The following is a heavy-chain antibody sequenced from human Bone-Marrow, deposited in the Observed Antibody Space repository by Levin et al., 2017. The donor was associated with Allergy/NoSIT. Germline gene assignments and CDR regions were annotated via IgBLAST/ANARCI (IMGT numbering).Heavy chain of an antibody. CDR2: IYYTGDI. V-gene: IGHV4-38-2*02. Sequence: SETLSLTCTVSGFSISADSHWGWIRHPPGMGLEWIGNIYYTGDIHYNPSLNSRVTISRDTSRNQFSLRLTSVTTADTAVYYCVRGVEVWGQGTTVTVSS. CDR1: GFSISADSH. CDR3: VRGVEV. J-gene: IGHJ6*02.